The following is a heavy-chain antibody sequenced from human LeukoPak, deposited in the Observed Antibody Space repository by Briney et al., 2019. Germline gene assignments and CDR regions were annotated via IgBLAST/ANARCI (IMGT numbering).Heavy chain of an antibody. D-gene: IGHD2-2*02. CDR3: AKDIAPVLGPAAIDYYYYGMDV. Sequence: GRSLRLSCAASGFTFDDYAMHWVRQAPGKGLEWVSGISWNSGSIGYADSVKGRFTISRDNAKNSLYLQMNSLRAEDTALYYCAKDIAPVLGPAAIDYYYYGMDVWGQGTTVTVSS. CDR2: ISWNSGSI. V-gene: IGHV3-9*01. J-gene: IGHJ6*02. CDR1: GFTFDDYA.